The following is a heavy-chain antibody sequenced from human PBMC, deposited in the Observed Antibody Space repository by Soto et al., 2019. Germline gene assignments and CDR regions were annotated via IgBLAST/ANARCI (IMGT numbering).Heavy chain of an antibody. CDR2: ISHDEDNI. J-gene: IGHJ4*02. CDR3: AIDPVRLKYGDIHH. V-gene: IGHV3-30*03. D-gene: IGHD2-21*01. Sequence: QVQLVESGGGVVQPGKSLRLSCAASGFIFSAYVMHWVRQAPGKGLEWVAVISHDEDNIYYADSVKGRFTISRDNSKNTLLLEMSNLKSEDTALYYCAIDPVRLKYGDIHHWGRETLVTVSS. CDR1: GFIFSAYV.